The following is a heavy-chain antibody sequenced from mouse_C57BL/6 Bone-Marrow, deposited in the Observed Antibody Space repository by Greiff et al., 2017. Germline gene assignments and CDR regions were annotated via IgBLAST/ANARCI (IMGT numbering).Heavy chain of an antibody. CDR2: IYPGSGST. V-gene: IGHV1-55*01. D-gene: IGHD2-4*01. Sequence: QVQLQQPGAELVKPGASVKMSCKASGYTFTSYWITWVKQRPGQGLEWIGDIYPGSGSTNYNEKFKSKATLTVDTSSSTAYMQLSSLTSEDSAVYYCARSYYDYDEGFAYWGQGTRVTVSA. CDR1: GYTFTSYW. J-gene: IGHJ3*01. CDR3: ARSYYDYDEGFAY.